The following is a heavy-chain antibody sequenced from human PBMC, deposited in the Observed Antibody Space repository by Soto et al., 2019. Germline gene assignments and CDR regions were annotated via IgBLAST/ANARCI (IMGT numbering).Heavy chain of an antibody. J-gene: IGHJ4*02. Sequence: XSVKVSCKASVYTFTSYGISWVRQAPGQGLEWMGWISAYNGNTNYAQKLQGRVTMTTDTSTSTAYMELRSLRSDDTAVYYCARDSRRSSWYIPGVYWGQGTLVTASS. CDR1: VYTFTSYG. CDR3: ARDSRRSSWYIPGVY. D-gene: IGHD6-13*01. V-gene: IGHV1-18*01. CDR2: ISAYNGNT.